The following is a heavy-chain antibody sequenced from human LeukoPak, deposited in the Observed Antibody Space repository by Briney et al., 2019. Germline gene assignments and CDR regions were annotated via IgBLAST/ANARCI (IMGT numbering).Heavy chain of an antibody. D-gene: IGHD5-18*01. J-gene: IGHJ4*02. V-gene: IGHV3-48*04. CDR2: ISSSSTTI. Sequence: PGGSLRLSCAASGFTFSGYSMNWVRQAPGKGLEWVSYISSSSTTIYYADSVKGRFTISRDNAENSLYLQMNSLRVEDTAFYYCARDLAYSRLDYWGQGMLVTVSS. CDR1: GFTFSGYS. CDR3: ARDLAYSRLDY.